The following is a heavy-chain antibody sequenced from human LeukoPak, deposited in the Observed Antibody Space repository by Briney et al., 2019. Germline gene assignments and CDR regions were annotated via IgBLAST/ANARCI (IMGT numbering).Heavy chain of an antibody. CDR2: ISTYNGNT. V-gene: IGHV1-18*01. J-gene: IGHJ4*02. Sequence: ASVKVSCKASGYTFSTYPLNWVRQAPGQGLEWMGWISTYNGNTNYAQKVQGRVTMTTDTSTSTAYMELRSLRSDDTAVYYCARDYSSGWPNFDYWGQGTLVTVSS. CDR3: ARDYSSGWPNFDY. D-gene: IGHD6-19*01. CDR1: GYTFSTYP.